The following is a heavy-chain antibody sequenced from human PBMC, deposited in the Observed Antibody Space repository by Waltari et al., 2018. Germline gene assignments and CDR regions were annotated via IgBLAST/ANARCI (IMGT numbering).Heavy chain of an antibody. CDR2: IGSSGRFI. J-gene: IGHJ6*02. V-gene: IGHV3-21*02. Sequence: EVQLVESGGGLVKPGGSLRLSCVASGFKFSAYAMNWVRQAPGKGLEGVSSIGSSGRFIDYADSVRGRFTVSRDNAKNTLYLQMDTLRAEDTAVYYCAREGAEQWVVEDYGMDVWGQGTTVTVSS. CDR1: GFKFSAYA. CDR3: AREGAEQWVVEDYGMDV. D-gene: IGHD6-19*01.